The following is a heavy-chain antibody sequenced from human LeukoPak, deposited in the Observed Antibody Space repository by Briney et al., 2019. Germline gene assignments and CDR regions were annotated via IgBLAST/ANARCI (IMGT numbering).Heavy chain of an antibody. V-gene: IGHV4-39*01. J-gene: IGHJ5*02. CDR3: ARPAGRTSWTLWGNWFDP. CDR1: GGPLNSGSSH. Sequence: PSETLFPTFTFSGGPLNSGSSHWGWIRPPPGEGPEGVGGIYYSGTTFYNPSLNSRLTMSVDTAKNQFSLRLTSLTAADTAVYYCARPAGRTSWTLWGNWFDPWGQGTLVTVSS. D-gene: IGHD2-2*01. CDR2: IYYSGTT.